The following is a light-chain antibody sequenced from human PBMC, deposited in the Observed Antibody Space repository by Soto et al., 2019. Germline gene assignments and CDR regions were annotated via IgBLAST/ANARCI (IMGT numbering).Light chain of an antibody. CDR1: SSNIGSNT. Sequence: QSVLTQPPSASGTPGQRVTISCSGSSSNIGSNTVNWYQQLPGTAPKLLIYSNNQRPSGVPERFSGYKSGTSASLALSGLQSEDEGDYNCAAWEDRLTLVVFGGGTKLTVL. CDR2: SNN. J-gene: IGLJ2*01. CDR3: AAWEDRLTLVV. V-gene: IGLV1-44*01.